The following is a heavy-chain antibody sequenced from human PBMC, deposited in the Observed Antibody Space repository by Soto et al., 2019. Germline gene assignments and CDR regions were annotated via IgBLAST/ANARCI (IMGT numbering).Heavy chain of an antibody. CDR1: GFTFSDYY. J-gene: IGHJ5*02. Sequence: GGSLRLSCAASGFTFSDYYMSWIRQAPGKGLEWVSYISSSSSYTNYADSVKGRFTISRDNAKNSLYLQMNSLRAEDTAVYYCARDPGYYYDSSGYLMFDPWGQGTLVTVSS. CDR3: ARDPGYYYDSSGYLMFDP. V-gene: IGHV3-11*05. D-gene: IGHD3-22*01. CDR2: ISSSSSYT.